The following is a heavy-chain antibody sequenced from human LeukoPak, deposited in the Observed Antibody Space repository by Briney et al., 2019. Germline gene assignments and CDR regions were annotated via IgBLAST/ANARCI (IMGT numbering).Heavy chain of an antibody. V-gene: IGHV1-18*01. CDR1: GYTFTSYG. Sequence: GSVTVSCKASGYTFTSYGINWVRQAPGQGVAWVGWINAYNGNTEYVHKLQDRVTQTTDTSTSTAYMEMNNLTYQETAVYYCARDRVGYYDSSGYLEIDYWGQGTLVTVSS. D-gene: IGHD3-22*01. CDR3: ARDRVGYYDSSGYLEIDY. CDR2: INAYNGNT. J-gene: IGHJ4*02.